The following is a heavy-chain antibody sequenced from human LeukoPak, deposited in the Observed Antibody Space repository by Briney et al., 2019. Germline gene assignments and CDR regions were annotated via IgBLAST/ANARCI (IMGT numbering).Heavy chain of an antibody. Sequence: GGSLRLSCAASGFTFSSYGMHWVRQAPGKGLEWVAVIWYDGSNKYYADSVKGRFTISRDNSRNTLYLQMNSLRADDTAVYYCARDVTVTTYSRYAFDIWGQGTMVTVSS. J-gene: IGHJ3*02. V-gene: IGHV3-33*08. CDR1: GFTFSSYG. CDR2: IWYDGSNK. D-gene: IGHD4-17*01. CDR3: ARDVTVTTYSRYAFDI.